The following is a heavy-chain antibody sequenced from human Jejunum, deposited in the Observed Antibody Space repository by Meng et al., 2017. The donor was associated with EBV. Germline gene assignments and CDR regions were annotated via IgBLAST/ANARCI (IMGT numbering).Heavy chain of an antibody. V-gene: IGHV4-34*02. CDR2: INHSGST. J-gene: IGHJ4*02. CDR3: ARVAFSYTTRSLDS. CDR1: RGSFSGYY. Sequence: QAQLQQWGAVLFKPSEPLSLTCAVYRGSFSGYYWSWIRQHPGKGLEWIGEINHSGSTNYNPSLRSRVTISVETSKNQFSLRLNSVTAADTAVYYCARVAFSYTTRSLDSWGQGTLVTVSS. D-gene: IGHD3-16*02.